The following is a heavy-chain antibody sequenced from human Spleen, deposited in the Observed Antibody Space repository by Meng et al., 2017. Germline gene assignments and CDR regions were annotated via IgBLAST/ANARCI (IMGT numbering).Heavy chain of an antibody. CDR2: INTDGTTT. Sequence: GESLKISCAASGFTFSNYWMHWVRQAPGKGLVWVSRINTDGTTTTYADSVKGRFTISRDNAENTLYLQMNSLRGEDTAVYYCARDVAGRGGYWGQGTLVTVSS. D-gene: IGHD2-15*01. CDR1: GFTFSNYW. CDR3: ARDVAGRGGY. V-gene: IGHV3-74*01. J-gene: IGHJ4*02.